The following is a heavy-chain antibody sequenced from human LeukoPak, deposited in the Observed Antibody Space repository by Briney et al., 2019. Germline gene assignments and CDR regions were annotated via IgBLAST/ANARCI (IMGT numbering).Heavy chain of an antibody. CDR3: ARSAPYYYDSSGSLAFDY. Sequence: ASVKVSCKASGYTFTSYAMHWVRQAPGQRLEWMGWINAGNGNTKYSQKFQGRVTITRDTSASTAYMELSSLRSEDTAVYYCARSAPYYYDSSGSLAFDYWGQGTLVTVSS. CDR2: INAGNGNT. V-gene: IGHV1-3*01. J-gene: IGHJ4*02. D-gene: IGHD3-22*01. CDR1: GYTFTSYA.